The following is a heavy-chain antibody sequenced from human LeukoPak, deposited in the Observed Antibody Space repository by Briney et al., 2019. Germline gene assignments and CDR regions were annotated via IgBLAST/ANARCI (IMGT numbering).Heavy chain of an antibody. CDR1: GGTFSSYA. J-gene: IGHJ4*02. CDR2: IIPIFGTA. V-gene: IGHV1-69*13. Sequence: SVKVSCKASGGTFSSYAISWVRQAPGQGLEWMGGIIPIFGTANYAQKFQGRVTITADESTSTAYMELNSLRSEDTAVYYCARSRIPLQGRDFDYWGQGTLVTVSS. CDR3: ARSRIPLQGRDFDY. D-gene: IGHD2-15*01.